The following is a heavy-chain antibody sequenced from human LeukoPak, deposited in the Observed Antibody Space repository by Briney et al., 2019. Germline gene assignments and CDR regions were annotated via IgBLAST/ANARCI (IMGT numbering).Heavy chain of an antibody. J-gene: IGHJ4*02. CDR1: GFTFSSYS. Sequence: GGSPRLSCAASGFTFSSYSMNWVRQGPGKGLEWVSSISSSSSYRYYADSVKGRFTISRDNAKNSLYLQMNSLRAEDTAVYYCARENDYGEYAGYFDYWGQGTLVTVSS. CDR3: ARENDYGEYAGYFDY. CDR2: ISSSSSYR. D-gene: IGHD4-17*01. V-gene: IGHV3-21*01.